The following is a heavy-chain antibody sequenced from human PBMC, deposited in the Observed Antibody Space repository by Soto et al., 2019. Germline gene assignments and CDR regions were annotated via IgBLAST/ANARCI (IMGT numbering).Heavy chain of an antibody. CDR2: IWYDGSNK. CDR3: ARDQGGGTLRYYYYYGMDV. V-gene: IGHV3-33*01. CDR1: GFTFSSYG. D-gene: IGHD1-26*01. Sequence: WGSLRLSCAASGFTFSSYGMHWVRQAPGKGLEWVAVIWYDGSNKYYADSVKGRFTISRDNSKNTLYLQMNSLRAEDTAVYYCARDQGGGTLRYYYYYGMDVWGQGTTVTVSS. J-gene: IGHJ6*02.